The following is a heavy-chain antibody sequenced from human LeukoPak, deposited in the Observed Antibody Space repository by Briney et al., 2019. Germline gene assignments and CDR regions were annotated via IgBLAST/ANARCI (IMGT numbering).Heavy chain of an antibody. Sequence: GGSLRLSCAASGFSVSSTYMSWVRQAPGKGLEWVSLIYTSGSTFYAESVMGRFTISRDNSKNTLFLQMNSLRAEDSAVYYCTRDRAGTQSWVEFDLWGQGTLVTVSS. V-gene: IGHV3-66*03. CDR1: GFSVSSTY. CDR2: IYTSGST. D-gene: IGHD3-10*01. J-gene: IGHJ5*02. CDR3: TRDRAGTQSWVEFDL.